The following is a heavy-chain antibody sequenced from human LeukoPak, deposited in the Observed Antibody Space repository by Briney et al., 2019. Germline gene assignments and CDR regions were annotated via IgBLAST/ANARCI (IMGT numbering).Heavy chain of an antibody. D-gene: IGHD6-19*01. J-gene: IGHJ4*02. Sequence: GGSLRLSCAASGFTFSSYGMHWVRQAPGKGLEWVAVISYDGSNKYYADSVKGRFTISRDNSKNTLYLQMNSLRAEDTAVYYCASTSGWYEPIDYWGEGTLVTVSS. CDR1: GFTFSSYG. CDR2: ISYDGSNK. CDR3: ASTSGWYEPIDY. V-gene: IGHV3-30*03.